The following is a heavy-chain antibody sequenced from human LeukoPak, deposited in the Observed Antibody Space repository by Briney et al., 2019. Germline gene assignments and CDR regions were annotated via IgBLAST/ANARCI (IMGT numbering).Heavy chain of an antibody. Sequence: ASVKVSCKASGYTFTSYDINWVRQATGQGLEWMGWMNPNSGNTGYAQKFQGRVTITRNTSISTAYMELSSLRSEDTAVYYCARGMLTVTTHSYYYYYMDVWGKGTTVTVSS. V-gene: IGHV1-8*03. CDR2: MNPNSGNT. CDR3: ARGMLTVTTHSYYYYYMDV. J-gene: IGHJ6*03. CDR1: GYTFTSYD. D-gene: IGHD4-17*01.